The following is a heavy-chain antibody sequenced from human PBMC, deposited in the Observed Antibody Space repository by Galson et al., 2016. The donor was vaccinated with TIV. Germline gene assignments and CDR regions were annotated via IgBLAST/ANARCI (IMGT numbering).Heavy chain of an antibody. J-gene: IGHJ3*01. CDR3: AKRKNYGGDAFDL. D-gene: IGHD4-23*01. CDR1: GFTFSDYW. CDR2: IKQDGSEK. Sequence: SLRLSCAASGFTFSDYWMHWVRQTPGKGLEWVANIKQDGSEKYYVDSAKGRFTISRDNSKNTLYLQMNSLRAEDTAVYYCAKRKNYGGDAFDLWGQGTLVTVSS. V-gene: IGHV3-7*03.